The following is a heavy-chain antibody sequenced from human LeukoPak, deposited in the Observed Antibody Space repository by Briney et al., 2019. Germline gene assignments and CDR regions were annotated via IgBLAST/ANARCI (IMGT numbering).Heavy chain of an antibody. J-gene: IGHJ4*02. V-gene: IGHV3-74*01. CDR2: INSDGSST. Sequence: GGSLRLSCAASGFTFSSYWMHWVRQAPGMGLVWVSRINSDGSSTSYADSVKGRFTISRDNAKNTLYLQMNSLRAEDTAVYYCARSGYYYDSSGYYYVFDYWGQGTLVTVSS. CDR1: GFTFSSYW. CDR3: ARSGYYYDSSGYYYVFDY. D-gene: IGHD3-22*01.